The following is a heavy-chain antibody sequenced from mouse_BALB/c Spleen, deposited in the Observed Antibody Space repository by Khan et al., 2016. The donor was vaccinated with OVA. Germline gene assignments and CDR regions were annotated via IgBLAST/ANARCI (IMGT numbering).Heavy chain of an antibody. CDR2: INPRSGYT. CDR3: ARRTTGYAFDY. D-gene: IGHD2-14*01. CDR1: GYSFTSHT. V-gene: IGHV1-4*01. Sequence: QIQLVQSGAELARPGASVKMSCKASGYSFTSHTMHWVKQRPGQGLEWIGYINPRSGYTNYNQKFNDKATLTADKSSSTAYMQLSSLTSEDSAVYYCARRTTGYAFDYWGQGTSVTVSS. J-gene: IGHJ4*01.